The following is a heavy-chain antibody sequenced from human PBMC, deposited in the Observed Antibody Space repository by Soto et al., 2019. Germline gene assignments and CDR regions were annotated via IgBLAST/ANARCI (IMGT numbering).Heavy chain of an antibody. CDR1: GFTFSSYS. J-gene: IGHJ4*02. CDR3: ARAQYHIVVVPAALDY. V-gene: IGHV3-48*02. CDR2: ISSSSSTI. Sequence: EVQLVESGGGLVQPGGSLRLSCAASGFTFSSYSMNWVRQAPGKGLEWVSYISSSSSTIYYADSVKGRFTISRDNAKNSLYRQMNSLRDEDTAVYYCARAQYHIVVVPAALDYWGQGTLVTVSS. D-gene: IGHD2-2*01.